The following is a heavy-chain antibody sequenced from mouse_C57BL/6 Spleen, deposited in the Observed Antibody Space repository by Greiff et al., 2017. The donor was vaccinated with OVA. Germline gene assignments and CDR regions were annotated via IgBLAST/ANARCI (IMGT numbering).Heavy chain of an antibody. Sequence: EVQLQQSGPELVKPGASVKISCKASGYTFTDYYMNWVKQSHGKSLEWIGDINPNNGGTSYNQKFKGKATLTVDKSSSTAYMELRSLTSEDSAVYYCARPLYDGYYVWFAYWGQGTLVTVSA. CDR1: GYTFTDYY. CDR2: INPNNGGT. J-gene: IGHJ3*01. CDR3: ARPLYDGYYVWFAY. V-gene: IGHV1-26*01. D-gene: IGHD2-3*01.